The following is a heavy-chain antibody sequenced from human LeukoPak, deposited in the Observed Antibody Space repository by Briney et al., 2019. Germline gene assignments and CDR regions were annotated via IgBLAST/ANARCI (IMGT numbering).Heavy chain of an antibody. CDR2: ISYDGSNK. D-gene: IGHD3-10*01. CDR3: AKEGDYYGSGSYRDGFDI. J-gene: IGHJ3*02. CDR1: GFTFSSYG. V-gene: IGHV3-30*18. Sequence: GGSLRLSCAASGFTFSSYGMHWVRQAPGKRLEWVAVISYDGSNKYYADSVKGRFTISRDNSKNTLYLQMNSLRPEDTAVYYCAKEGDYYGSGSYRDGFDIWGQGTRATVSS.